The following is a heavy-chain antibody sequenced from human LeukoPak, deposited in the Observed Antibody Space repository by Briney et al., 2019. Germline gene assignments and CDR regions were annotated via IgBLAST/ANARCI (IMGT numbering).Heavy chain of an antibody. V-gene: IGHV3-23*01. J-gene: IGHJ4*02. Sequence: GGSLRLSCAASGFSFSNYGMTWVRQAPGKGLEWVSVIGSDGGGIQYADSVKGRFSISRDNSKNTLYLQMNSLRVEDTAVYYCAKYAPPTTVVTRFFDYWGQGTLVTVSS. D-gene: IGHD4-23*01. CDR2: IGSDGGGI. CDR3: AKYAPPTTVVTRFFDY. CDR1: GFSFSNYG.